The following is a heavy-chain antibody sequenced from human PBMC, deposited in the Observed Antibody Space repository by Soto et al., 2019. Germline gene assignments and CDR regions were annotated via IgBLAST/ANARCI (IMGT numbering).Heavy chain of an antibody. V-gene: IGHV1-69*13. J-gene: IGHJ6*02. CDR3: ARGDATKIIVTTYYGLDV. Sequence: SVKVSCKASGGSFSNYGISWVRQAPGQGLEWMGGIIPVFGTPHYAQKFQDRVTITADESTITFYMEVSSLTSEDTAVYYCARGDATKIIVTTYYGLDVWGQGTTVTVS. CDR2: IIPVFGTP. D-gene: IGHD3-22*01. CDR1: GGSFSNYG.